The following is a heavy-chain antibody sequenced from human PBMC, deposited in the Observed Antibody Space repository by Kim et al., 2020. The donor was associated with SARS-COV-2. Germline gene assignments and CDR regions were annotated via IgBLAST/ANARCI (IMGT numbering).Heavy chain of an antibody. CDR3: ARDRSFDGSYYFDY. CDR2: IYHSGST. Sequence: SETLSLTCTVSGYSISSGYYWGWIRQPPGKGLEWIGSIYHSGSTYYNPSLKSRVTISVDTSKNQFSLKLSSVTAADTAVYYCARDRSFDGSYYFDYWGQGTLVTVSS. J-gene: IGHJ4*02. D-gene: IGHD1-26*01. CDR1: GYSISSGYY. V-gene: IGHV4-38-2*02.